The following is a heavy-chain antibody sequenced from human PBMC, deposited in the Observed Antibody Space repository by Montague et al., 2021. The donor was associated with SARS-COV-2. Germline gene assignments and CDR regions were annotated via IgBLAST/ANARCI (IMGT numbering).Heavy chain of an antibody. J-gene: IGHJ6*02. V-gene: IGHV3-23*03. CDR1: GFTFSSYA. CDR2: IYSGGSST. D-gene: IGHD3-3*01. CDR3: AKDLEEFITIFGVVTKSPLGMDV. Sequence: SLRLSCAASGFTFSSYAMSWVRQAPGKGLEWVSVIYSGGSSTYYADSVKGRFTISRDNSKNTLYLQMNSLRAEDTAAYYCAKDLEEFITIFGVVTKSPLGMDVWGQGTTVTVSS.